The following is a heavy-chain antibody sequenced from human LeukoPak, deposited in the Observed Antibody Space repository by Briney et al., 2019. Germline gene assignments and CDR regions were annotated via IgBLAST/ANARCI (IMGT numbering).Heavy chain of an antibody. CDR2: IRYDGSNK. V-gene: IGHV3-30*02. D-gene: IGHD3-22*01. Sequence: PGGSLRLSCTSSGFIFSDYGMHWVRQAPGKEPQWVAFIRYDGSNKYYADSVNGRFTISRDNSKNTLYLQMNSLRPEDTAVYYCAQAVVVIRGHYFDSWGLGTLVTVSS. CDR3: AQAVVVIRGHYFDS. J-gene: IGHJ4*02. CDR1: GFIFSDYG.